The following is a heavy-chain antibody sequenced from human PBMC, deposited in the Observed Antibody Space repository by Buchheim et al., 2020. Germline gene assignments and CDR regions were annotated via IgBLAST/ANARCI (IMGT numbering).Heavy chain of an antibody. CDR1: GYTFTSYA. CDR2: SNTNTGNT. D-gene: IGHD3-10*01. J-gene: IGHJ4*02. Sequence: QVQLVQSGSELKKPGASVKVSCKASGYTFTSYAMNWVRQAPGQGRERMGWSNTNTGNTTEDQGFTGRFVVAVDTSVSKAYVQISRLKAEDTAVYYCARELDYYGSGSSTPDYWGQGTL. V-gene: IGHV7-4-1*02. CDR3: ARELDYYGSGSSTPDY.